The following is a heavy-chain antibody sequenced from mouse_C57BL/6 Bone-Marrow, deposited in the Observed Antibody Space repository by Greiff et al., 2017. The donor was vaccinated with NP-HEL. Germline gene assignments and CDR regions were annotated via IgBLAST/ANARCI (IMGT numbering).Heavy chain of an antibody. CDR1: GYTFTSYW. J-gene: IGHJ3*01. D-gene: IGHD4-1*01. Sequence: QVQLKQPGAELVKPGASVKLSCKASGYTFTSYWMHWVKQRPGQGLEWIGMIHPNSGSTNYNEKFKSKATLTVDKSSSTAYMQLSSLTSEDSTVYYCARRLGAWFAYRDQETLVTVSA. CDR3: ARRLGAWFAY. CDR2: IHPNSGST. V-gene: IGHV1-64*01.